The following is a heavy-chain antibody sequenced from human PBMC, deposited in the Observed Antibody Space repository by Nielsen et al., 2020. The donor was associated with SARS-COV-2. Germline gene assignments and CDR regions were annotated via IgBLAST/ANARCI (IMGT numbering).Heavy chain of an antibody. CDR3: ARETHYGDYHTYYYYGMDV. Sequence: SGPTLVKPTQTLTLTCTFSGFSLSTSGMRVSWIRQPPGKALEWLARIDWDDDKYYSTSLKTRLTISKDTSKNQVVLTMTNMDPVDTATYYCARETHYGDYHTYYYYGMDVWGQGTTVTVSS. CDR1: GFSLSTSGMR. D-gene: IGHD4-17*01. CDR2: IDWDDDK. V-gene: IGHV2-70*04. J-gene: IGHJ6*02.